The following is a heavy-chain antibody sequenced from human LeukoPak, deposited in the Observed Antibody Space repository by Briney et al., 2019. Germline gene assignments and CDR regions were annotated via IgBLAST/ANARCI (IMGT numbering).Heavy chain of an antibody. Sequence: ASVKVSCKASGGTFSSYAISWVRQATGQGLEWMGWMNPNSGNTGYAQKFQGRVTMTRSTSIGTAYMELSSLRSEDTAVYYCAREPTGMGVHHFDYWGQGALVTVSS. J-gene: IGHJ4*02. CDR1: GGTFSSYA. V-gene: IGHV1-8*02. CDR2: MNPNSGNT. D-gene: IGHD1-26*01. CDR3: AREPTGMGVHHFDY.